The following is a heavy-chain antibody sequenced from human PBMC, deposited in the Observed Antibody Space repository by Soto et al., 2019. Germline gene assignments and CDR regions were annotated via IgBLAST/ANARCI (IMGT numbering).Heavy chain of an antibody. Sequence: SETLSLTCTVSGGSITTYYWTWIRQPPGKGLEWIGYIYYSGSTYYNPSLKSRVTISIDTSKNQLSLRLTSVTAADTAVYYCARRECSSASCYQSNWFDPWGQGTLVTVSS. CDR1: GGSITTYY. V-gene: IGHV4-59*12. CDR3: ARRECSSASCYQSNWFDP. J-gene: IGHJ5*02. CDR2: IYYSGST. D-gene: IGHD2-2*01.